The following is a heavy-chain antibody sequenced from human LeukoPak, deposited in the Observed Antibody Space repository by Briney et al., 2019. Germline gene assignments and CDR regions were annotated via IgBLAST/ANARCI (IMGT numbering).Heavy chain of an antibody. D-gene: IGHD2-15*01. CDR1: GFTFSTYA. Sequence: PGGSLRLSCAASGFTFSTYAMNWVRQAPGKGLEWVSIISGSGGNTFYADAVKGRFTISRDNSKNTLYLQMNNLRDEDTAVYYCAKDLPCSGGTCYGYFESWGQGTLVTVSS. J-gene: IGHJ4*02. CDR3: AKDLPCSGGTCYGYFES. CDR2: ISGSGGNT. V-gene: IGHV3-23*01.